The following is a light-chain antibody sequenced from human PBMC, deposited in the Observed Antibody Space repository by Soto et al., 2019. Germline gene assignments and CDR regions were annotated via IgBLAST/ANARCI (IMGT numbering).Light chain of an antibody. Sequence: DIQMPQSPSTLSASVGDRVTITCRASQSISSWLAWYQQKPGKAPKLLIYKASSLESGVPSRFSGSGSGTAFTLTISSLQPDDFATYYCQQYNSYPRTLGQGTKGNIK. J-gene: IGKJ1*01. CDR1: QSISSW. CDR2: KAS. CDR3: QQYNSYPRT. V-gene: IGKV1-5*03.